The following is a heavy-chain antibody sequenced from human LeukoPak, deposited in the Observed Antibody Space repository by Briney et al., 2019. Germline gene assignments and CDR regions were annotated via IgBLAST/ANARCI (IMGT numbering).Heavy chain of an antibody. V-gene: IGHV3-48*01. D-gene: IGHD1-26*01. Sequence: GGSLRLSCAGSGFTFSNYGINWVRQAPGKGLEWVSYSRSSSPSMYYADSVKGRFTTSRDNAKNSLYLQMNSLRAEDTAVYYCARDWSFALDYWGQGTLVTVSS. J-gene: IGHJ4*02. CDR2: SRSSSPSM. CDR3: ARDWSFALDY. CDR1: GFTFSNYG.